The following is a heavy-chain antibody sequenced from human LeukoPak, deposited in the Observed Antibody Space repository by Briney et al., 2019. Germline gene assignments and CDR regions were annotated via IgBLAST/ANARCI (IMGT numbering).Heavy chain of an antibody. CDR2: IIPIFGTA. J-gene: IGHJ4*02. D-gene: IGHD3-10*01. CDR1: GGTFSGYA. Sequence: SVKVSCKASGGTFSGYAISWVRQAPGQGLEWMGGIIPIFGTANYAQKFQGRVTITADESTSTAYMELSSLRSEDTAVYYCARDLMVRGVISIWGQGTLVTVSS. V-gene: IGHV1-69*01. CDR3: ARDLMVRGVISI.